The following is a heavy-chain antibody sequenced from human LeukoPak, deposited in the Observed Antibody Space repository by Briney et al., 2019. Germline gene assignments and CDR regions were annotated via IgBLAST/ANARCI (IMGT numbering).Heavy chain of an antibody. CDR2: ISAYNGNT. D-gene: IGHD2-2*02. V-gene: IGHV1-18*04. Sequence: GASVKVSCKASGYTFTSYGISWVRQAPGQGLEWMGWISAYNGNTNYAQKFQGRVTMTRDTSISTAYMELSRLRSDDTAVYYCARDGGNIVVVPAAILGPDYWGQGTLVTVSS. CDR3: ARDGGNIVVVPAAILGPDY. CDR1: GYTFTSYG. J-gene: IGHJ4*02.